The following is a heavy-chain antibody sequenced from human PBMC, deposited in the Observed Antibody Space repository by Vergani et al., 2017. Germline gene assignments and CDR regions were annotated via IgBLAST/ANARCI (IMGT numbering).Heavy chain of an antibody. CDR2: IYYSWST. Sequence: QLQLQESGPGLVKPSETLSLTCTVSGGSISSSSYYWGWIRQPPGKGLEWIGSIYYSWSTYYNPSLKRRVTISVDTSKNQFSLKLSSVTAADTAVYYCARDSPTGYYDSSGYYPFDYWGQGTLVTVSS. V-gene: IGHV4-39*02. J-gene: IGHJ4*02. D-gene: IGHD3-22*01. CDR3: ARDSPTGYYDSSGYYPFDY. CDR1: GGSISSSSYY.